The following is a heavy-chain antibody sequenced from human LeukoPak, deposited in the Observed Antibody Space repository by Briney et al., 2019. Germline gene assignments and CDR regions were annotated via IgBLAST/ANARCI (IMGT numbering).Heavy chain of an antibody. CDR1: GGSISSSSYH. V-gene: IGHV4-39*07. Sequence: SETLSLTCTVSGGSISSSSYHWGWIRQPPGKGLEWIGSIYYSGSTYYNPSLKSRVTISVDTSKSQSSLTLSSVTAADTAVYYCAREEYRGEEDRAIFDYWGQGTLVTVSS. CDR3: AREEYRGEEDRAIFDY. CDR2: IYYSGST. J-gene: IGHJ4*02. D-gene: IGHD2/OR15-2a*01.